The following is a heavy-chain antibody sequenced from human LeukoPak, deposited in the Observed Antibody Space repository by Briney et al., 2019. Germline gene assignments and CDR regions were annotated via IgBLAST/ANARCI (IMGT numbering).Heavy chain of an antibody. D-gene: IGHD6-13*01. CDR2: IYHSGST. J-gene: IGHJ4*02. V-gene: IGHV4-38-2*01. CDR3: ARGEQQLAIDY. CDR1: GYSISSGYY. Sequence: SETLSLTCAVSGYSISSGYYWGWIRQPPVKGLEWIGSIYHSGSTYYNPSLKSRVTISVDTSKNQFSLKLSSVTAADTAVYYCARGEQQLAIDYWGQGTLVTVSS.